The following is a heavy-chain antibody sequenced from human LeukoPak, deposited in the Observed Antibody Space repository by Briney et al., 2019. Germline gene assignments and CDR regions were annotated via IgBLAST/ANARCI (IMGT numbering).Heavy chain of an antibody. D-gene: IGHD5/OR15-5a*01. CDR3: ARSQSIVSSTRYFDY. CDR1: GYSFTTYW. Sequence: GESLKISCKGSGYSFTTYWIGWVRQMPGKGLGWMGIIYPRDSDTRYSPSFQGQVTISADKSISTAYLQWSSLKASDAAIYYCARSQSIVSSTRYFDYWGQGTLVTVSS. V-gene: IGHV5-51*01. J-gene: IGHJ4*02. CDR2: IYPRDSDT.